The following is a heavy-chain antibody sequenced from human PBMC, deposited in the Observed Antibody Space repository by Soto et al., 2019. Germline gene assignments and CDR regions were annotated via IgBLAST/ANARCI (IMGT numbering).Heavy chain of an antibody. J-gene: IGHJ5*02. V-gene: IGHV3-23*01. Sequence: EVQLLESGGGLVQPGGSLRLSCAASGFTFSSYAMRWVRQAPGKGLEWVSAISGSGGSTYYADSVKGRFTISRDNSKNTLYLQMNSLRAEDPAVYYCAKDQRRYSGYPNRFDPWGQGTLVTVSS. CDR1: GFTFSSYA. CDR2: ISGSGGST. D-gene: IGHD5-12*01. CDR3: AKDQRRYSGYPNRFDP.